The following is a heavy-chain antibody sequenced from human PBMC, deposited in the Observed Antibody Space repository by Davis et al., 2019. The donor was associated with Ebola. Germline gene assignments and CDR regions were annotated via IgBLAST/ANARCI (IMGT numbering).Heavy chain of an antibody. CDR3: AKGVIVATMEGFDY. Sequence: GESLKTSCAASGFTFSSYAMSWVRQAPGKGLEWVSAISGSGGSTYYADSVKGRFTISRANSKNTLYLQMNSLRAEDTAVYYCAKGVIVATMEGFDYWGQGTLVTVSS. CDR2: ISGSGGST. CDR1: GFTFSSYA. D-gene: IGHD5-12*01. J-gene: IGHJ4*02. V-gene: IGHV3-23*01.